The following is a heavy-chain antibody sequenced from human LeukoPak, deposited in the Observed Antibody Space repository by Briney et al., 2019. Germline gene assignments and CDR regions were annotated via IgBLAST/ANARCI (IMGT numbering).Heavy chain of an antibody. V-gene: IGHV4-34*01. CDR1: GGSFSGYY. CDR3: AREYGDYTPFDY. J-gene: IGHJ4*02. CDR2: INHSGST. Sequence: KPSETLSLTCAVYGGSFSGYYWSWIRQPPGEGLEWIGEINHSGSTNYNPSLKSRVTISVDTSKNQFSLKLSSVTAADTAVYYCAREYGDYTPFDYWGQGTLVTVSS. D-gene: IGHD4-17*01.